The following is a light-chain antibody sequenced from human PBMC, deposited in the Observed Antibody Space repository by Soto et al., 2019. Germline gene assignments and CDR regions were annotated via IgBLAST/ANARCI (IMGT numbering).Light chain of an antibody. Sequence: LTRAPSVKSAQVGGRSITCTESSSNIGAHYDVHWYRQLPGAAPKLLLYGDNNRPSGVPDRFSGSKSGTSASLAITGLQADDEADYYCQSYDSTLNRVFGTGINVTV. V-gene: IGLV1-40*01. CDR1: SSNIGAHYD. CDR3: QSYDSTLNRV. J-gene: IGLJ1*01. CDR2: GDN.